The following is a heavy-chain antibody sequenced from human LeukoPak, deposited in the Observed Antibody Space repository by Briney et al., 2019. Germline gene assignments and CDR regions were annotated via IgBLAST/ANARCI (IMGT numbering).Heavy chain of an antibody. CDR1: GFTFSNYW. Sequence: PGGSLRLSCAASGFTFSNYWMTWVRQPPGKGLEFVANIDRDGSVKNYVGSVKGRFTISRDNAKNSLYLQMNSLRADDTAMYYCARDPGSSSFDYWGQGSLVTVSS. D-gene: IGHD6-13*01. CDR2: IDRDGSVK. J-gene: IGHJ4*02. V-gene: IGHV3-7*01. CDR3: ARDPGSSSFDY.